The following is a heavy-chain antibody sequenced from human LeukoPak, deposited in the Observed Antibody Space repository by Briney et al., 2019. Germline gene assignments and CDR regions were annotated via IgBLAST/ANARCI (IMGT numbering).Heavy chain of an antibody. CDR2: ISGSGGST. Sequence: GGSLRLSCAASGFTFSSYAMSWVRQAPGKGLEWVSAISGSGGSTYYADSVKGRFTISRDNSENTLYLQMNSLRAEDTAVYYCAKGTFYDYVWGSYPPTWGQGTLVTVSS. D-gene: IGHD3-16*02. CDR1: GFTFSSYA. CDR3: AKGTFYDYVWGSYPPT. V-gene: IGHV3-23*01. J-gene: IGHJ4*02.